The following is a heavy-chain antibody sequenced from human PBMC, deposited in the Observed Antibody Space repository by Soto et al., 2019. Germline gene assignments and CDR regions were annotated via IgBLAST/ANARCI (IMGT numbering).Heavy chain of an antibody. CDR3: ANSPVRAGPYFDY. D-gene: IGHD6-19*01. CDR2: ISGSGGST. J-gene: IGHJ4*02. Sequence: GESLKISCAASGFTFSSYAMSWVRQAPGKGLEWVSAISGSGGSTYYADSVKGRFTISRDNSKNTLYLQMNSLRAEDTAVYYCANSPVRAGPYFDYWGQGTLVTVSS. CDR1: GFTFSSYA. V-gene: IGHV3-23*01.